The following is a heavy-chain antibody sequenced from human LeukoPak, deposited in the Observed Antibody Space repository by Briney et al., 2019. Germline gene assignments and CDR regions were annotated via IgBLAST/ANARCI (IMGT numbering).Heavy chain of an antibody. CDR1: GGSFSGYY. V-gene: IGHV4-39*01. Sequence: TSETLSLTCAVYGGSFSGYYWGWIRQPPGKGLEWIGSLYYSGRTYYNPSLKSRVTISIDTSKNQFSLRLTSVTAADTAVYYCARRYCSGADCYGGDSYYYMDVWGKGTTVAISS. J-gene: IGHJ6*03. CDR2: LYYSGRT. CDR3: ARRYCSGADCYGGDSYYYMDV. D-gene: IGHD2-2*01.